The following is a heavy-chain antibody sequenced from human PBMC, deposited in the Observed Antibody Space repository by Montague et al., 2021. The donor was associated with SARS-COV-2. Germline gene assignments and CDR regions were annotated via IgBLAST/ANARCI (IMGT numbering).Heavy chain of an antibody. V-gene: IGHV4-59*01. J-gene: IGHJ5*02. D-gene: IGHD2-15*01. Sequence: SETLSLTCTVSGGSISSYYWSWIRQPPGKGLEWIGYIYYSGSTNYNPSLKSRVTISVDTSKNQLSLKLSSVTAADTAVYYCARALYCSGGSCHPNWFDPWGQGTLVTVSS. CDR2: IYYSGST. CDR1: GGSISSYY. CDR3: ARALYCSGGSCHPNWFDP.